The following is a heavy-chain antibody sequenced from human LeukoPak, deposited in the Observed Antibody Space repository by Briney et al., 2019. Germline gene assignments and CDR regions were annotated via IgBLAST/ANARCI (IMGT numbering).Heavy chain of an antibody. CDR1: GFTFDDYA. D-gene: IGHD4-11*01. J-gene: IGHJ4*02. V-gene: IGHV3-9*01. CDR3: SSETTSGY. Sequence: GGSLRLSCAASGFTFDDYAMHWVRQAPGKGLEWVSGISWNSGSIGYADSVKGRFTISRDNAKNSLYLQMNSLRAEDTAVYYCSSETTSGYWGQGTPVIVSS. CDR2: ISWNSGSI.